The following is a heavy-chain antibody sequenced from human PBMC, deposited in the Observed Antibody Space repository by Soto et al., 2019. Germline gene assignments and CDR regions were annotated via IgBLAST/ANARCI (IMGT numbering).Heavy chain of an antibody. CDR2: IIPIFGTA. D-gene: IGHD1-26*01. Sequence: QVQLVQSGAEVKKPGSSVKVSCKTSGGTFSTYSIVWVRQAPGEGREWLGGIIPIFGTANYAQKFQDRVTITADKSTNTDFMELSSLKSEDTAMYYCASSSGNNYGVGTNYYFDYWGQGTLVTVSS. CDR3: ASSSGNNYGVGTNYYFDY. J-gene: IGHJ4*02. V-gene: IGHV1-69*06. CDR1: GGTFSTYS.